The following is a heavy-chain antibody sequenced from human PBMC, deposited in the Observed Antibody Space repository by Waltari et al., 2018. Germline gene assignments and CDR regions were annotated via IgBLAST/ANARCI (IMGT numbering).Heavy chain of an antibody. Sequence: QVQLVESGGGVVQPGGSLRLACAASGFAFSSSTMFWVRQAPGKGLELLALISYSGSNKSYADSVRGRFTISRDNSKNTLYLQMISLRPEDTAVYYCANRYGDYLARDWGLGTLVTVSS. D-gene: IGHD4-17*01. CDR1: GFAFSSST. V-gene: IGHV3-30-3*01. J-gene: IGHJ4*02. CDR2: ISYSGSNK. CDR3: ANRYGDYLARD.